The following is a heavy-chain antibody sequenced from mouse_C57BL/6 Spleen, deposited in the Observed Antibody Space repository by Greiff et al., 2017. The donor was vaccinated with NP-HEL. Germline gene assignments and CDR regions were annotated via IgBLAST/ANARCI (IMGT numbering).Heavy chain of an antibody. CDR1: GYTFTSYW. Sequence: QVQLQQPGAELVKPGASVKLSCKASGYTFTSYWMQWVKQRPGQGLEWIGEIDPSDSYTNSTQKFKGKATLTVDTSSSTAYLQLSSLTSEDSAVYYCARNSVSSYWYIDVWGTGTTVTVSS. D-gene: IGHD1-1*01. V-gene: IGHV1-50*01. CDR2: IDPSDSYT. J-gene: IGHJ1*03. CDR3: ARNSVSSYWYIDV.